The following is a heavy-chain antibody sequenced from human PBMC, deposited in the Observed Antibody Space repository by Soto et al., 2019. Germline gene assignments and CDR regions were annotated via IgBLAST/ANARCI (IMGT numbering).Heavy chain of an antibody. J-gene: IGHJ4*02. D-gene: IGHD6-6*01. CDR3: AKGGSSSGRYSDY. CDR2: INWNSGNI. V-gene: IGHV3-9*01. Sequence: PGGSLRLSCAASGFTFNDYAMHWVRQVPGKGLDWVSGINWNSGNIGYADSVKGRFTISRDSAKNSLYLQMNSLRAEDTALYYCAKGGSSSGRYSDYWGQGTLVTVSS. CDR1: GFTFNDYA.